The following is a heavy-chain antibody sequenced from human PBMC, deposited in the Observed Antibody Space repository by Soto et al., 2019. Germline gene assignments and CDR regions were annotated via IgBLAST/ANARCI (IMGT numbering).Heavy chain of an antibody. CDR3: AKENQHLVHDY. CDR1: GFTFRNYG. Sequence: QVQLVESGGGVVRPGRSLRLTCAASGFTFRNYGMHWVRQAPGKGLGWVAVISHDGSDKYYADSMKGRFIISRDNSENTLFLNMNSLKPEDTAVYYCAKENQHLVHDYWGQGTLVTVSS. J-gene: IGHJ4*02. V-gene: IGHV3-30*18. D-gene: IGHD6-13*01. CDR2: ISHDGSDK.